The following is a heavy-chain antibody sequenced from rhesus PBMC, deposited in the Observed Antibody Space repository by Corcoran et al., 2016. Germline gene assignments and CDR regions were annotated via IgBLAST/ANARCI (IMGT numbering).Heavy chain of an antibody. CDR1: GYSISSGYY. V-gene: IGHV4-99*01. J-gene: IGHJ5-1*01. D-gene: IGHD2-39*01. CDR3: ARTPGNRFDV. CDR2: ISGSTGGT. Sequence: QVQLQESGTGLVKPSETLSLTCAVSGYSISSGYYWGWIRQPPGKGLEYSGYISGSTGGTSNNPARKGRVPVSEATSKTQFSLKLSSVTAADTSVYYCARTPGNRFDVWGPGVLVTVSS.